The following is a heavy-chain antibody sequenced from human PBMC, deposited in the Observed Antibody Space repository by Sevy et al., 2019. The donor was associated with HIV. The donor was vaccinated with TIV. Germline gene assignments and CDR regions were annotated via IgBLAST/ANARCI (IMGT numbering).Heavy chain of an antibody. CDR1: GFTFSHYS. D-gene: IGHD3-10*01. CDR2: ISSSSSYI. J-gene: IGHJ4*02. CDR3: ARDLIRTPIIRGPFDY. V-gene: IGHV3-21*01. Sequence: GGSLRLSCAASGFTFSHYSMNWVRQAPGKGLEWVSSISSSSSYIYYADSVKGRFTISRDNAKNSLYLQMNGLRAEDTAMYYCARDLIRTPIIRGPFDYWGQGSLVTVSS.